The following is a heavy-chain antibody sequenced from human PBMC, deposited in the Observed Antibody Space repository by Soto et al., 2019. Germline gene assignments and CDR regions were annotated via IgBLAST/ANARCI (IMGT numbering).Heavy chain of an antibody. CDR1: GYSFTSYW. V-gene: IGHV5-51*01. D-gene: IGHD2-2*01. Sequence: PGESLKISCKGSGYSFTSYWIGWVRQMPGKGLEWMGIIYPGDSDTRYSPSFQGQVTISADKSISTAYLQWSSLKASDTAMYYCARDSGDCSSTRCPQPNGMDVWGQGTTVTVS. CDR2: IYPGDSDT. CDR3: ARDSGDCSSTRCPQPNGMDV. J-gene: IGHJ6*02.